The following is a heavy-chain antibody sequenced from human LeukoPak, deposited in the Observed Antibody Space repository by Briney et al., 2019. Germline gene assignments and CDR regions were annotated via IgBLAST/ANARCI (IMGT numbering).Heavy chain of an antibody. D-gene: IGHD2-21*02. J-gene: IGHJ4*01. Sequence: GGSLRLPCAASGFMFSNYAMHWVRQAPGQGLDWVAFIRHDGTIKYYGDSVKGRFTISRDNSMNTLYLQLNSLRTDDAAVYYCARGDCSGDCYHPLYYWGQGSLVTVSS. V-gene: IGHV3-30*02. CDR3: ARGDCSGDCYHPLYY. CDR2: IRHDGTIK. CDR1: GFMFSNYA.